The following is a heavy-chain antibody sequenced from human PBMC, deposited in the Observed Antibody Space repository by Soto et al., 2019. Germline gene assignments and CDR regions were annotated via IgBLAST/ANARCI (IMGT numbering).Heavy chain of an antibody. Sequence: GGSLRLSCAASGFTFSSYAMHWVRQAPGKGLEWAAVISYDGSNKYYADSVKGRFTISRDNSKNTLYLQMNSLRAEDTAVYYCARIADFWSGYFSTYYFDYWGQGTLVTVSS. J-gene: IGHJ4*02. CDR1: GFTFSSYA. CDR2: ISYDGSNK. D-gene: IGHD3-3*01. CDR3: ARIADFWSGYFSTYYFDY. V-gene: IGHV3-30-3*01.